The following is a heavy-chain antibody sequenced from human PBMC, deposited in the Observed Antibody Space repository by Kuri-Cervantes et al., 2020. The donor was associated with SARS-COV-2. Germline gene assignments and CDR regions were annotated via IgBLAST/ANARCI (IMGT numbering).Heavy chain of an antibody. Sequence: GGSLRLSCAASGFTFSSYWMHWVRQAPGKGLVWVSRINSDGSSTSYADSVKGRFTISRDNAKNSLYLQMNSLRAEDTALYYCASSYDSLTLKVYFDYWGQGTLVTVSS. CDR3: ASSYDSLTLKVYFDY. J-gene: IGHJ4*02. CDR1: GFTFSSYW. D-gene: IGHD3-22*01. CDR2: INSDGSST. V-gene: IGHV3-74*01.